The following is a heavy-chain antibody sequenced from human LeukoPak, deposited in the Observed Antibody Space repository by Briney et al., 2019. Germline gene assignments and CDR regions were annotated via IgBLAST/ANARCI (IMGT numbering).Heavy chain of an antibody. CDR2: VKQDGSEQ. Sequence: PGGSLRLSCAASGFTFSSYSMNWVRQAPGKGLEWLANVKQDGSEQFYLDSVKGRFTISRENAKNSLYLQMNSLRAEDTAVYYCARGPASTTPTARYYYYGMDVWGQGTTVTVSS. CDR3: ARGPASTTPTARYYYYGMDV. D-gene: IGHD4-17*01. CDR1: GFTFSSYS. J-gene: IGHJ6*02. V-gene: IGHV3-7*01.